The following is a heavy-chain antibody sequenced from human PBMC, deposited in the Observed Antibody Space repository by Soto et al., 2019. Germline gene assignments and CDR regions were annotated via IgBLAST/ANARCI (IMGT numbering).Heavy chain of an antibody. J-gene: IGHJ2*01. Sequence: QAQLVQSGAEVKKPGASVKVSCKASGYTFTNYGIHWVRQAPGQRLEWMGWINAGNGNTKYSQKLQGRVTINRDTSASTAYMELSSLRSEDTAVYYCARSGYSSGWYHWYFDFWGRGTLVTVSS. D-gene: IGHD6-19*01. V-gene: IGHV1-3*01. CDR1: GYTFTNYG. CDR3: ARSGYSSGWYHWYFDF. CDR2: INAGNGNT.